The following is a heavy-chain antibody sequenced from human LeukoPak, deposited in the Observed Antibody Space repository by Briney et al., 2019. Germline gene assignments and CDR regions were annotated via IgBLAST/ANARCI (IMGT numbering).Heavy chain of an antibody. D-gene: IGHD1-1*01. V-gene: IGHV4-59*12. CDR1: GGSISSYY. CDR3: ARELERRYNWFDP. CDR2: IYYSGST. Sequence: PSETLSLTCTVSGGSISSYYWSWIRQPPGKGLEWIGYIYYSGSTNYNPSLKSRVTISVDTSKNQFSLQLNSVTPEDTAVYYCARELERRYNWFDPWGQGTLVTVSS. J-gene: IGHJ5*02.